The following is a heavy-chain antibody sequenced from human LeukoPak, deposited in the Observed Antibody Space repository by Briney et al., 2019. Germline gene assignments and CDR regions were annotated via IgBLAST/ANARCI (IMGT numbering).Heavy chain of an antibody. D-gene: IGHD6-19*01. CDR3: TTVPSRWLAIPYFDY. Sequence: PGGSLRLSCAASGFTFSSYGMHWVRQAPGKGLEWVAVIWYDGSNKYYADSVKGRFTISRDNSKNTLYLQMNSLKTEDTAVYYCTTVPSRWLAIPYFDYWGQGTLVTVSS. CDR2: IWYDGSNK. J-gene: IGHJ4*02. CDR1: GFTFSSYG. V-gene: IGHV3-33*01.